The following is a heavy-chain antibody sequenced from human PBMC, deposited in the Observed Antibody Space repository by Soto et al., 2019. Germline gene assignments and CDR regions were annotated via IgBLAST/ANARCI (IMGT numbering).Heavy chain of an antibody. D-gene: IGHD1-1*01. CDR3: ARGWHWRGRITYFDY. Sequence: EVQLVESGGGLVKPGGSLRLSCAASGFTFSSYSMNWVRQAPGKGLEWVSSISSSSSYIYYADSVKGRFTISRDNAKNSLYLQMNSLRAEDTAVYYCARGWHWRGRITYFDYWGQGTLVTVSS. J-gene: IGHJ4*02. CDR2: ISSSSSYI. V-gene: IGHV3-21*01. CDR1: GFTFSSYS.